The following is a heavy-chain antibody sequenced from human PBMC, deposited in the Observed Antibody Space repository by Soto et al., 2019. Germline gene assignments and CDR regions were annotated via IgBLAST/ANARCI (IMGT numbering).Heavy chain of an antibody. CDR2: TYYRSKWYN. CDR3: ARGAVVLRYFDWLPTSYYYYYGMDV. Sequence: SQTLSLTCAISGDSASSNSAAWNWIRQSPSRGLEWLGRTYYRSKWYNDYAVSVKSRITINPDTSKNQFSLQLNSVTPEDTAVYYCARGAVVLRYFDWLPTSYYYYYGMDVWGQGTTVTVSS. D-gene: IGHD3-9*01. V-gene: IGHV6-1*01. J-gene: IGHJ6*02. CDR1: GDSASSNSAA.